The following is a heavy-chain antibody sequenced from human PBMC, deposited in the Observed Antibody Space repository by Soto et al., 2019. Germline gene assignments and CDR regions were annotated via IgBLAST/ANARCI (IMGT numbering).Heavy chain of an antibody. CDR1: GYTLTELS. CDR2: FDPEDGET. Sequence: ASVKVSCKVSGYTLTELSMHWVRQAPGKGFEWMGGFDPEDGETIYAQKFQGRVTMTEDTSTDTAYMELSSLRSEDTAVYYCATWAIAVAGTSAYYFDYWGQGTLVTVSS. J-gene: IGHJ4*02. CDR3: ATWAIAVAGTSAYYFDY. V-gene: IGHV1-24*01. D-gene: IGHD6-19*01.